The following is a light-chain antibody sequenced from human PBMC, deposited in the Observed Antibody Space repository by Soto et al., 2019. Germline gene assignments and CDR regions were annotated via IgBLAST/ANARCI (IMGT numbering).Light chain of an antibody. J-gene: IGKJ1*01. V-gene: IGKV1-6*01. CDR3: LQDYNHPWT. CDR1: QGIRND. Sequence: AIQMTQSPSSLSASVGDRVTITCRASQGIRNDLGWYQQKPGKAPKLLIYAASSLRSGVPSRFSGSGSGTDFTLTISSQQPEDFATYYCLQDYNHPWTFGQGTKVEIK. CDR2: AAS.